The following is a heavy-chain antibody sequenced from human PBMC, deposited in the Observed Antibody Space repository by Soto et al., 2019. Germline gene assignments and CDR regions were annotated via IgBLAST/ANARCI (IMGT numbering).Heavy chain of an antibody. CDR1: GFTFSSYS. V-gene: IGHV3-48*01. Sequence: GGSLRLSCAASGFTFSSYSMNWVRQAPGKGLEWVSYISSSSSTIYYADSVKGRFTISRDNAKNSLYLQMNSLRAEETAVYYCARVIVEIAVAGTYDWFDPWGQGTLVTVSS. D-gene: IGHD6-19*01. CDR3: ARVIVEIAVAGTYDWFDP. CDR2: ISSSSSTI. J-gene: IGHJ5*02.